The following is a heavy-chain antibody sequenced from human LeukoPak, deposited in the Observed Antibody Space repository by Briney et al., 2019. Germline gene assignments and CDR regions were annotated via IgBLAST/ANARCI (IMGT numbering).Heavy chain of an antibody. J-gene: IGHJ4*02. D-gene: IGHD5-18*01. Sequence: PGGSLRLSCAASGFTFSSYWMHWVRQAPGKGLVWVSRINSDGSSTSYADSVKGRFTISRDNAKNTLYLQMNSLRAEDTAVYYCASTKGYSYGVFDYWGQGTLVTVSS. V-gene: IGHV3-74*01. CDR2: INSDGSST. CDR3: ASTKGYSYGVFDY. CDR1: GFTFSSYW.